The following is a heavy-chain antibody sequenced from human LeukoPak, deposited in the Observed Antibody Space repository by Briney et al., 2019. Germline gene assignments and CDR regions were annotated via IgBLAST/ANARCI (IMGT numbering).Heavy chain of an antibody. J-gene: IGHJ4*02. CDR2: ISSSGSTM. Sequence: PGGSLRLSCAASGFTFSDYYMGWIRQAPGKGLEWVSYISSSGSTMYYADSVKGRFTISRDSARNSLYLQMNSLRAEDTAVYYCARPQTYCSTTSCHVGEYYFDHWGQGTLVTVSS. CDR1: GFTFSDYY. CDR3: ARPQTYCSTTSCHVGEYYFDH. V-gene: IGHV3-11*04. D-gene: IGHD2-2*01.